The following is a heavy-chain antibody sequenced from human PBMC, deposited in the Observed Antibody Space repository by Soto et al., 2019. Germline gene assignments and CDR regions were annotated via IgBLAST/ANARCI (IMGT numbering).Heavy chain of an antibody. V-gene: IGHV3-30-3*01. CDR1: GFTFSSYA. D-gene: IGHD4-17*01. CDR2: RSYDGSNK. CDR3: AREYGGLNYFDY. J-gene: IGHJ4*02. Sequence: GGSLRLSCAASGFTFSSYAMHWVRQAPGKGLEWVAVRSYDGSNKYYADSVKGRFTISRDNSKNTLYLQMNSLRAEDTAVYYCAREYGGLNYFDYWGQGTLVTVSS.